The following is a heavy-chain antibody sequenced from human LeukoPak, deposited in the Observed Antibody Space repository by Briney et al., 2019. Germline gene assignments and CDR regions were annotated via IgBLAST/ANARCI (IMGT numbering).Heavy chain of an antibody. Sequence: GGSLRLSCAASGFTFSSYSMNWVRQAPGKGLEWVAVIWYDGSNKYYTDSVMGRFTISRDNSKNTLYLQMNSLRVEDTAVYYCARDLDLGITYWGQGTLVTVSS. CDR1: GFTFSSYS. J-gene: IGHJ4*02. CDR2: IWYDGSNK. V-gene: IGHV3-33*08. CDR3: ARDLDLGITY. D-gene: IGHD3/OR15-3a*01.